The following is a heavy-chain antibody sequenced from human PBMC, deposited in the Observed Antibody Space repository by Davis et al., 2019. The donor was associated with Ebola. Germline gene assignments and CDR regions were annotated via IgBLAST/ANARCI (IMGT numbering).Heavy chain of an antibody. CDR1: GYTFTSYY. CDR3: ARDGQATVTTHYYYYMDV. V-gene: IGHV1-46*01. CDR2: INPSGGST. Sequence: ASVKVSCKASGYTFTSYYMHWVRQAPGQGLEWMGIINPSGGSTIYAQKFQGRVTMTRDTSTSTVYMELSSLRSEDTAVYYCARDGQATVTTHYYYYMDVWGKGTTVTVSS. J-gene: IGHJ6*03. D-gene: IGHD4-11*01.